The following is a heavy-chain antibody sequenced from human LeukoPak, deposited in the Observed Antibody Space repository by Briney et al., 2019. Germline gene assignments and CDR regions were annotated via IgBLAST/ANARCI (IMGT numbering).Heavy chain of an antibody. J-gene: IGHJ3*02. CDR2: LYTTGTT. Sequence: SETLSLTCSVSGASISSCYWSWVRQPAGKRLEWIGRLYTTGTTNYNPSLKSRVTMSVDSSKNQFSLTLISVTAADTAVYYCVRDGANWEEPNDAFDIWGQGTMVTVSS. CDR1: GASISSCY. CDR3: VRDGANWEEPNDAFDI. V-gene: IGHV4-4*07. D-gene: IGHD1-26*01.